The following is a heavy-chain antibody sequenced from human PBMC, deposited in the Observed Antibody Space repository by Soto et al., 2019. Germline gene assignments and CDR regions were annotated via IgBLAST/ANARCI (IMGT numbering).Heavy chain of an antibody. CDR2: IIPIFGTA. J-gene: IGHJ4*02. D-gene: IGHD3-22*01. Sequence: SVKVSCKASGGTFSSYAISCVRQAPGQGLEWMGGIIPIFGTANYAQKFQGRVTITADKSTSTAYMELSSLRSEDTAVYYCAPGQWLSPPVDYWGQGTLVTVSS. CDR1: GGTFSSYA. CDR3: APGQWLSPPVDY. V-gene: IGHV1-69*06.